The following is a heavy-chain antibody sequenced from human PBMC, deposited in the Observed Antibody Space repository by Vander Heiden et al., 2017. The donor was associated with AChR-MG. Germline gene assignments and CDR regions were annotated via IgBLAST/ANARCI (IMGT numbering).Heavy chain of an antibody. CDR1: GFPFSNAW. D-gene: IGHD3-9*01. CDR2: IKSKTDGGTT. J-gene: IGHJ4*02. V-gene: IGHV3-15*01. Sequence: EVQLVESGGGLVKPGGSLRLSCAASGFPFSNAWMSWVRQAPGKGLEWVGRIKSKTDGGTTDYAAPVKGRFTISRDDSKNTLYLQMNSLKTEDTAVYYCTTWEPYILTATYWGQGTLVTVSS. CDR3: TTWEPYILTATY.